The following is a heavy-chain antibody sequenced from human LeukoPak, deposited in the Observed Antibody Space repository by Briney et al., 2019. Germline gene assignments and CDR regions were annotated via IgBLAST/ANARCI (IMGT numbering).Heavy chain of an antibody. J-gene: IGHJ4*02. CDR3: ARDSSSVDY. V-gene: IGHV4-34*01. Sequence: SETLSLTCAVYGGSFSGYYWSWIRQPPGKGLEWIGEINHSGSTYYNPSLKSRVAISVDTSKNQFSLKLSSVTAADTAVYYCARDSSSVDYWGQGTLVTVSS. CDR1: GGSFSGYY. CDR2: INHSGST. D-gene: IGHD6-13*01.